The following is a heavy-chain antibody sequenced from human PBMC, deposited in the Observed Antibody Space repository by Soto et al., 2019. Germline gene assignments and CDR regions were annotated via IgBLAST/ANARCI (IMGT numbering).Heavy chain of an antibody. CDR1: GFMFTSYA. V-gene: IGHV3-23*01. CDR3: TREVDIVAAGDY. D-gene: IGHD5-12*01. J-gene: IGHJ4*02. CDR2: ITGTGGTT. Sequence: EVQLLESGGDLVQPGGSLRLSCEASGFMFTSYAMSWVRQAPGKGLEWVSSITGTGGTTYYADSVKGRFTVSRDSSKNTLYLKRNSLRAADTDVYCRTREVDIVAAGDYWGQGTLVTVSS.